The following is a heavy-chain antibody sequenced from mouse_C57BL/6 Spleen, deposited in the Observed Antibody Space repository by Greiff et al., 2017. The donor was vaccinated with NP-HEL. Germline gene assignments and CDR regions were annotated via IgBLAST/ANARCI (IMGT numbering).Heavy chain of an antibody. CDR1: GFSFNTYA. CDR2: IRSKSNNYAT. V-gene: IGHV10-1*01. Sequence: EVHLVESGGGLVQPKGSLKLSCAASGFSFNTYAMNWVRQAPGKGLEWVARIRSKSNNYATYYADSVKDRFTISRDDSESMLYLQMNNLKTEDTAMYYCVRRGAYYGSSYAMDYWGQGTSVTVSS. D-gene: IGHD1-1*01. CDR3: VRRGAYYGSSYAMDY. J-gene: IGHJ4*01.